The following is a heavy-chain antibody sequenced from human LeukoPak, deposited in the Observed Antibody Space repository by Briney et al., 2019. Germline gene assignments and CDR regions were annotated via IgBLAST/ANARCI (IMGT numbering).Heavy chain of an antibody. V-gene: IGHV3-9*01. CDR1: GFTFDDFA. CDR3: AKVIHVSGWGSRSFDF. Sequence: PGGSLRLSCVASGFTFDDFAMHWVLQAPGKGLEWVSGISWNNGRIDYADSMKGRFTISRDNAENSLFLQMNSLGVEATALYYCAKVIHVSGWGSRSFDFWGQGTLVTVSS. D-gene: IGHD3-10*01. CDR2: ISWNNGRI. J-gene: IGHJ4*02.